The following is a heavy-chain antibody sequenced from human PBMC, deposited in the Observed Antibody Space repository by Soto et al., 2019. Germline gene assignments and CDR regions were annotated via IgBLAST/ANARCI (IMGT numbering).Heavy chain of an antibody. Sequence: GASVKVSCKASGYMFTKSAMHWVRQAPGQRLEWMGWISGDSGNTKYSPKLQDRVTITRDTSASTAYMELSSLRSEDTALYYCARDGVAAGNINFDYWGHGTLVTVSS. J-gene: IGHJ4*01. V-gene: IGHV1-3*01. D-gene: IGHD6-19*01. CDR1: GYMFTKSA. CDR2: ISGDSGNT. CDR3: ARDGVAAGNINFDY.